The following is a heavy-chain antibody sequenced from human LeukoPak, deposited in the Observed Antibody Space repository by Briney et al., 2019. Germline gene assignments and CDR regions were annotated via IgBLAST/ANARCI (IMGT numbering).Heavy chain of an antibody. Sequence: GESLKISCKGSGYSFTTYWIGWVRQMPGKGLGWMGIIYPGDSETRYSPSFQGQVTISADKSISTAYLQWSSLKASDTAMYYCARQSRIAVAFDYWGQGTLVTVSS. CDR3: ARQSRIAVAFDY. J-gene: IGHJ4*02. D-gene: IGHD6-19*01. CDR2: IYPGDSET. CDR1: GYSFTTYW. V-gene: IGHV5-51*01.